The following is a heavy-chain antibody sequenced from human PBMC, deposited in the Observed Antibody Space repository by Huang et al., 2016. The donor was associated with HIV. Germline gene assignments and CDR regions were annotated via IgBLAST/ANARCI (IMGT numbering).Heavy chain of an antibody. J-gene: IGHJ3*01. V-gene: IGHV5-51*03. CDR3: AKGRRAFDV. Sequence: EVQLVQSGAEVKKPGESLKISCTGSGYSFSIYWIAWVRQMPGKGLEWMGIIVPFESKSTYSPSFAGHVSISVDKSINTVYLHWSSLKASDTAIYYCAKGRRAFDVWGQGTWVTVSS. CDR1: GYSFSIYW. CDR2: IVPFESKS.